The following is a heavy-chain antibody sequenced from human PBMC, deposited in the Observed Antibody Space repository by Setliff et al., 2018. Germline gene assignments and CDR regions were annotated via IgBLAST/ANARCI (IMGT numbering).Heavy chain of an antibody. CDR3: AREVGTSTSSDAFDV. Sequence: SETLSLTCTVSGDSISSGDYFWSWIRQPPGKGLEWIAYIYHSGSAYYNPSLKSRVTMSVDTSKNQFSLHLTSVTAADTAVYYCAREVGTSTSSDAFDVWGQGVMVT. CDR2: IYHSGSA. J-gene: IGHJ3*01. D-gene: IGHD1-26*01. V-gene: IGHV4-30-4*08. CDR1: GDSISSGDYF.